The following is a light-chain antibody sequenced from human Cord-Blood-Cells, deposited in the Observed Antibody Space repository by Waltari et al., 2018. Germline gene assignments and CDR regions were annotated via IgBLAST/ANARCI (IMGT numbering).Light chain of an antibody. Sequence: EIVLTPSPRPLSLSPGERATISCRASQSVSSSYLAWYQQKPGQAPRLLIYGASSRATGIPDRFSGSGSGTDFTLTISRLEPEDFAVYYCQQYGSSPLTFGGGTKVEIK. CDR1: QSVSSSY. V-gene: IGKV3-20*01. J-gene: IGKJ4*01. CDR2: GAS. CDR3: QQYGSSPLT.